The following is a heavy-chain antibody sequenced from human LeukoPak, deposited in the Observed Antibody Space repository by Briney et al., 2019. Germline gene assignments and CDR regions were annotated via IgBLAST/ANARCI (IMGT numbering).Heavy chain of an antibody. V-gene: IGHV3-7*01. Sequence: GGPLRLSCAASGFTVSSNYMSWARQAPGKGLEWVANIKQDGSEKYYVDSVKGRLTISRDNAKNSLYLQMNSLRAEDTAVYYCARAEYHYWGQGTLVTVSS. J-gene: IGHJ4*02. CDR2: IKQDGSEK. D-gene: IGHD1-14*01. CDR1: GFTVSSNY. CDR3: ARAEYHY.